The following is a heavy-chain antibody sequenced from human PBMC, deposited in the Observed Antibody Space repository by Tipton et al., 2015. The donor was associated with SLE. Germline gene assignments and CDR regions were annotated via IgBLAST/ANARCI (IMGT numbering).Heavy chain of an antibody. CDR2: IYYSGST. Sequence: TLSLTCPVSDYSISCGYYWGWIRQPPGKGLEWIGSIYYSGSTYYNPSLKSRVTISVDTSKNQFSLKLSSVTAADTAVYYCARGIRAWGQGTLVTVSS. J-gene: IGHJ5*02. CDR1: DYSISCGYY. D-gene: IGHD2-15*01. CDR3: ARGIRA. V-gene: IGHV4-38-2*02.